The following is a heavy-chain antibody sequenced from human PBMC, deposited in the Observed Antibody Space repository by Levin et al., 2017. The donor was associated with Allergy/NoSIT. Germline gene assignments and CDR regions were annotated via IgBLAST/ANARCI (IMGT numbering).Heavy chain of an antibody. CDR3: ARDRRPPPGGSGMGWSLNYYYGMDV. CDR2: IYYSGST. D-gene: IGHD3-10*01. CDR1: GGSISSYY. V-gene: IGHV4-59*01. J-gene: IGHJ6*02. Sequence: SQTLSLTCTVSGGSISSYYWSWIRQPPGKGLEWIGYIYYSGSTNYNPSLKSRVTISVDTSKNQFSLKLSSVTAADTAVYYCARDRRPPPGGSGMGWSLNYYYGMDVWGQGTTVTVSS.